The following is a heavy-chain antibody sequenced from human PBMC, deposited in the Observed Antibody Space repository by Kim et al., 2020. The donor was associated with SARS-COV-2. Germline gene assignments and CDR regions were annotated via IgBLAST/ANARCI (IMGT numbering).Heavy chain of an antibody. J-gene: IGHJ5*02. CDR2: DT. V-gene: IGHV5-51*01. Sequence: DTRYSPSFQGQVTISADKSISTAYLQWSSLKASDTAMYYCARLVSNWFDPWGQGTLVTVSS. D-gene: IGHD2-8*01. CDR3: ARLVSNWFDP.